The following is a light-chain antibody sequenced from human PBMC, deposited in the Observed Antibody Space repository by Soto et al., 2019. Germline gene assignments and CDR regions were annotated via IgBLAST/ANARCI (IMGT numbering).Light chain of an antibody. CDR3: SSYTNTGTLYV. V-gene: IGLV2-14*01. Sequence: QSALTQADSVSGSPGQSITISCTGRSSDIGGYNYVSWYQQHPGKAPKVMIYDVTDRPSGVSDRFSGSKSGNTASLTISGLQAEDEANYYCSSYTNTGTLYVFGSGTKLTVL. CDR2: DVT. J-gene: IGLJ1*01. CDR1: SSDIGGYNY.